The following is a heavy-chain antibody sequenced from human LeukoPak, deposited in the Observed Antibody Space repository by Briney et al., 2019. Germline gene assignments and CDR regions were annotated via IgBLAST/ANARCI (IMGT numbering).Heavy chain of an antibody. J-gene: IGHJ4*02. Sequence: GRSLRPSCAASGFTFSSYGMHWVRQAPGKGLEWVSAISGSGGSTYYADSVKGRFTISRDNSKNTLYLQMNSLRAEDTAVYYCAKDSSSWPRDYFDYWGQGTLVTVSS. CDR3: AKDSSSWPRDYFDY. V-gene: IGHV3-23*01. CDR1: GFTFSSYG. CDR2: ISGSGGST. D-gene: IGHD6-13*01.